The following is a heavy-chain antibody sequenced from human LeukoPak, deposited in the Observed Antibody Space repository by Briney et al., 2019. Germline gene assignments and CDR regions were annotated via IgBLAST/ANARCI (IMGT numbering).Heavy chain of an antibody. V-gene: IGHV1-2*02. CDR1: GYTFTGYY. CDR3: ARDYYDSSGYYYNFDY. J-gene: IGHJ4*02. CDR2: INPNSGGT. Sequence: EASVKVSCKASGYTFTGYYMHWVRQAPGQGLEWMGWINPNSGGTNYAQKLQGRVTMTRDTSISTAYMELSRLRSDDTAVYYCARDYYDSSGYYYNFDYWGQGTLVTVSS. D-gene: IGHD3-22*01.